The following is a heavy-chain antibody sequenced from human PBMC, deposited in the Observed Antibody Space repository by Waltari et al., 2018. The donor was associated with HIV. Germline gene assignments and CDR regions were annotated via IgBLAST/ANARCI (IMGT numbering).Heavy chain of an antibody. CDR1: GFTFSTYS. D-gene: IGHD2-21*02. J-gene: IGHJ6*02. Sequence: EVQLVESGGGLVQPGGSLRLSCAASGFTFSTYSMNWVRQVPGKGVGWGSHISGSRFTINYADSVKGRFTISRDNAKNSLYLQRNSLRAEDTAVYYCARDRGVVTPNYGMDVWGQGTTVTVSS. V-gene: IGHV3-48*01. CDR3: ARDRGVVTPNYGMDV. CDR2: ISGSRFTI.